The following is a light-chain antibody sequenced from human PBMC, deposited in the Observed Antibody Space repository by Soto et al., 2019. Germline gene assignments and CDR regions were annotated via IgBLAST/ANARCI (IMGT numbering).Light chain of an antibody. V-gene: IGLV2-14*03. Sequence: QSALTQPASVSGSPGQSITISCTGTSSDLGLYDYVSWYQQHPGKAPKLIIYDVNDRPSGASNRFSGSKSGNTASLTISGLQAEDEAEYYCNSYTSNTAVIFGEGTKLTVL. CDR1: SSDLGLYDY. CDR3: NSYTSNTAVI. J-gene: IGLJ2*01. CDR2: DVN.